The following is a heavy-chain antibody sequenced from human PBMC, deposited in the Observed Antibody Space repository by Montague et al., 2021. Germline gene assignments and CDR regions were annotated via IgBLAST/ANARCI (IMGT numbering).Heavy chain of an antibody. CDR3: VRDPEGGENLDC. V-gene: IGHV3-48*02. J-gene: IGHJ4*02. Sequence: SLRLSCAGSGFTFTNYGMNWVRQAPGKGLEWVSYIRSSSSFTNYVDSVWGRFTIFRDNAKNTVYLQMNSLRDDDTAMYYCVRDPEGGENLDCWGQGALVTVSS. CDR1: GFTFTNYG. CDR2: IRSSSSFT. D-gene: IGHD1-14*01.